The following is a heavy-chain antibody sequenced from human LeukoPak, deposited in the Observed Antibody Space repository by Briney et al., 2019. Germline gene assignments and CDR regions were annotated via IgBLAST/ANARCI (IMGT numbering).Heavy chain of an antibody. CDR1: GFTFSSYS. J-gene: IGHJ4*02. Sequence: PGGSLRLACAASGFTFSSYSMNWVRQAPGKGLEWVSSISGGGGSIYYADSVKGRFIISRDNAKNSLYLQTNSLRADDTAVYYCARGLDLTGFDYWGQGTLVTVSS. V-gene: IGHV3-21*01. CDR3: ARGLDLTGFDY. D-gene: IGHD3-16*01. CDR2: ISGGGGSI.